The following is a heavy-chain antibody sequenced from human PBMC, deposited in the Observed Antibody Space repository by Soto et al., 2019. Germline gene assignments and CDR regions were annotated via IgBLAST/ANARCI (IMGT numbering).Heavy chain of an antibody. CDR2: IYYSGST. D-gene: IGHD3-16*02. Sequence: PSETLSLTCTVSGGSISSGGYYWSWIRQHPGKGLEWIGYIYYSGSTYYNPSLKSRVTISVDTSKNQFSLKLSSVTAADTAVYYCARVVGTYYDYVWGSYRPYYFDYWGQGTLVTVSS. CDR1: GGSISSGGYY. J-gene: IGHJ4*02. CDR3: ARVVGTYYDYVWGSYRPYYFDY. V-gene: IGHV4-31*03.